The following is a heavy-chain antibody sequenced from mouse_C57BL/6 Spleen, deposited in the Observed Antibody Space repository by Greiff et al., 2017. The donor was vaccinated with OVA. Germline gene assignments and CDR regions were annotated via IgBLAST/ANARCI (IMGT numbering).Heavy chain of an antibody. V-gene: IGHV1-53*01. J-gene: IGHJ2*01. CDR2: INPSNGGT. CDR3: ARGGYDGYYRFDD. CDR1: GYTFTSYW. D-gene: IGHD2-3*01. Sequence: QVQLKQPGTELVKPGASVKLSCKASGYTFTSYWMHWVKQRPGQGLEWIGNINPSNGGTNYNEKFKSKATLTVDKSSSTAYMQLSSLTSEDSAVYYCARGGYDGYYRFDDWGKGTTLTVSS.